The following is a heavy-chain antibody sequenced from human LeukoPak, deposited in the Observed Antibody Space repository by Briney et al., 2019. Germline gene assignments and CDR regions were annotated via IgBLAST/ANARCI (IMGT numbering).Heavy chain of an antibody. J-gene: IGHJ3*01. Sequence: PGGSLRLSCAASGFTFRSHGMHWVRQAPGKGLEWVAVIWYDGSNKYYADSVKGRFTISRDNSKNTLYLQLDSLRAEDTAVYYCAKNHERGRYDSFDVWAQGSWVTVSS. CDR1: GFTFRSHG. D-gene: IGHD3-16*02. CDR2: IWYDGSNK. V-gene: IGHV3-33*06. CDR3: AKNHERGRYDSFDV.